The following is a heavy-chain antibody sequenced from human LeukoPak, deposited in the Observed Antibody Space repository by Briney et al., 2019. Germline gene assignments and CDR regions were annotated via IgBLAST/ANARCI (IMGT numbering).Heavy chain of an antibody. Sequence: GGSLRLTCAASGFTFSGSGMHWVRQASGKGLEWVGRIRSKANNYGTAYAASVKGRFTISRDDSKNTAYLQMNSLKTEDTAVYYCSRQPPDYGGSDHWGQGTLVTVSS. CDR2: IRSKANNYGT. CDR1: GFTFSGSG. CDR3: SRQPPDYGGSDH. V-gene: IGHV3-73*01. J-gene: IGHJ4*02. D-gene: IGHD4/OR15-4a*01.